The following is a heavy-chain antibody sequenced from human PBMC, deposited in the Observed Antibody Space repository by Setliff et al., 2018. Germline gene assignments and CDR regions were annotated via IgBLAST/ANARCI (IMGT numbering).Heavy chain of an antibody. D-gene: IGHD3-3*01. CDR3: ARGRRGNYDFWSGYSNWFDP. CDR2: INPNSGGT. Sequence: ASVKVSCKASGYTFTGYYMHWVRQAPGQGLEWMGRINPNSGGTNYAQKFQGRVTMTRNTSISTAYMELSSLRSEDTAVYYCARGRRGNYDFWSGYSNWFDPWGQGTLVTVSS. J-gene: IGHJ5*02. CDR1: GYTFTGYY. V-gene: IGHV1-2*06.